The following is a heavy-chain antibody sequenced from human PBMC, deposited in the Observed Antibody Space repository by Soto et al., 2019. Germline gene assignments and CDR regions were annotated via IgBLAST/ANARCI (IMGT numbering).Heavy chain of an antibody. D-gene: IGHD3-3*01. CDR1: GYTFTTYD. J-gene: IGHJ6*02. CDR2: MDPNSGST. V-gene: IGHV1-8*01. Sequence: ASVKVSCKASGYTFTTYDINWVRQAPGQGLEWLGWMDPNSGSTGYAQNFQGRITMTRNISRNTAHMELSSLQSEDTAVHYCARERKFDFWRKGLDVWGQGTTVTVSS. CDR3: ARERKFDFWRKGLDV.